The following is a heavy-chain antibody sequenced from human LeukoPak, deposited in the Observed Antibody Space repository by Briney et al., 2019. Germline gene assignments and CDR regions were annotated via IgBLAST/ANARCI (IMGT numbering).Heavy chain of an antibody. V-gene: IGHV4-59*08. D-gene: IGHD2-8*01. Sequence: SETLSLTCTVSGGSISSYYWSWIRQPPGKGLEWIGYIYYSGSTNYNPSLKSRVTISVDTSKNQFSLKLSSVTAPGTAVYYCARNGPWYFDFWGRGPLVTVSS. J-gene: IGHJ2*01. CDR1: GGSISSYY. CDR2: IYYSGST. CDR3: ARNGPWYFDF.